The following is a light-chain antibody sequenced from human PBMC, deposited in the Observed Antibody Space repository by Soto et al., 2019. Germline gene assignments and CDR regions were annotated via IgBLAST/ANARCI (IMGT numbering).Light chain of an antibody. V-gene: IGLV2-8*01. CDR2: DVT. CDR1: SGDVGAYNS. J-gene: IGLJ1*01. CDR3: CSYAGSNNFV. Sequence: QSALTQPPSASGSPGQSVTISCTGTSGDVGAYNSVSWYQQHPAKAPKLIISDVTQRPSGVPDRFSGSRSGSTASLTVSGLQAEDEADYYCCSYAGSNNFVFGIGTKLTVL.